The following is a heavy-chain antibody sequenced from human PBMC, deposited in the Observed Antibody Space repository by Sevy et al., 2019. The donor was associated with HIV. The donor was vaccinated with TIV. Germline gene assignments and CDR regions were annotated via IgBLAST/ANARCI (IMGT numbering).Heavy chain of an antibody. D-gene: IGHD6-19*01. Sequence: GGSLRLSCAASGFTFSSYSMNWVRQAPGKGLEWVSSISSSSSYIYYADSVKGRVTISRDKAKNSLYLQMNSLRAEDTAVYYCARSFSGYSSGWTYYFDYWGQGTLVTVSS. CDR2: ISSSSSYI. CDR3: ARSFSGYSSGWTYYFDY. J-gene: IGHJ4*02. V-gene: IGHV3-21*01. CDR1: GFTFSSYS.